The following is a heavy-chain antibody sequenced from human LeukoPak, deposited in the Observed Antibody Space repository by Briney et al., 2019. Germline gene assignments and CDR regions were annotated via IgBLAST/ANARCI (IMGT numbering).Heavy chain of an antibody. CDR3: ARGSDFWSGYYTPPFDY. D-gene: IGHD3-3*01. V-gene: IGHV3-48*01. J-gene: IGHJ4*02. Sequence: GGSLRLSCAASGFTFSSYSMNWVRQAPGKGLEWVSYISSSSSTIYYADSAKGRFTISRDNAKNSLYLQMNSLRAEDTAVYYCARGSDFWSGYYTPPFDYWGQGTLVTVSS. CDR1: GFTFSSYS. CDR2: ISSSSSTI.